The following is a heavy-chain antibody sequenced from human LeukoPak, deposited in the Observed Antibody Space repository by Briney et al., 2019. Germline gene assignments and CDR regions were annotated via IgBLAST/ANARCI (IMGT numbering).Heavy chain of an antibody. V-gene: IGHV1-8*02. CDR1: GGTFSSYA. CDR2: MNPDSGNT. J-gene: IGHJ4*02. CDR3: ARVSAAGPTDFDY. Sequence: AASVKVSCKASGGTFSSYAISWVRQATGQGLEWMGWMNPDSGNTGYAQKFQGRVTMTRNTSISTAYMELSSLRSEDTAVYYCARVSAAGPTDFDYWGQGTLVTVSS. D-gene: IGHD6-13*01.